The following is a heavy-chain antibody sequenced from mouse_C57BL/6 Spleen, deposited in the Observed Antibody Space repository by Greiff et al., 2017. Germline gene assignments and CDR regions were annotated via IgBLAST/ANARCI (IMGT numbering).Heavy chain of an antibody. J-gene: IGHJ4*01. CDR2: INPYNGDT. Sequence: VEPGDSVKISCKASGYSFTGYFMNWVMQSHGKSLEWIGRINPYNGDTFYNQKFKGKATLTVDKSSSTAHMELRSLTSEDSAVYYCAREDYGSSPAYRYAMDYWGQGTSVTVSS. D-gene: IGHD1-1*01. CDR3: AREDYGSSPAYRYAMDY. CDR1: GYSFTGYF. V-gene: IGHV1-20*01.